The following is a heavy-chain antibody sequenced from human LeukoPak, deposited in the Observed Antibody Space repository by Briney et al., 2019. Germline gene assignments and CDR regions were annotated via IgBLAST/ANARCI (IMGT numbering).Heavy chain of an antibody. Sequence: GGSLRLSCAASGFTFSDYAMSWVRQAPGKGLEWVSGISGSDGTSCYRDSVKGRFTISRDNSKDTLYLHIKSLRAEDTAVYYCAKDISSSCYRGRGVDYWGQGTLVTVSS. CDR2: ISGSDGTS. V-gene: IGHV3-23*01. D-gene: IGHD2-2*01. CDR3: AKDISSSCYRGRGVDY. CDR1: GFTFSDYA. J-gene: IGHJ4*02.